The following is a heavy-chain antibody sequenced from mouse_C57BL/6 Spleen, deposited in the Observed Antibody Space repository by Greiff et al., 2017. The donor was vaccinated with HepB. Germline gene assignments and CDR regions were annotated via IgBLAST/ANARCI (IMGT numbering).Heavy chain of an antibody. V-gene: IGHV1-22*01. D-gene: IGHD2-3*01. Sequence: EVQLQQSGPELVKPGASVKMSCKASGYTFTDYNMHWVKQSHGKSLEWIGYINPNNGGTSYNQKFKGKATLTVNKSSSTAYMELRSLTSEDSAVYYCASGGYYYYYAMDYWGQGTSVTVSS. J-gene: IGHJ4*01. CDR1: GYTFTDYN. CDR3: ASGGYYYYYAMDY. CDR2: INPNNGGT.